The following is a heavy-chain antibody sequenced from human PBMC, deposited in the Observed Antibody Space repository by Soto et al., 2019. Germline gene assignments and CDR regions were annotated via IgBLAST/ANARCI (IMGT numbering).Heavy chain of an antibody. CDR3: ARGGTVSTA. Sequence: VQLVESGGGLVQPGGSLRLSCAASGFSISTPSMNWVRQAPGKGLEWVSFISSGNNAIYYADSVKGRFKISRDIAKNSVYLQMNSLGAEDTADYYCARGGTVSTAWGQGTRVTVSS. CDR1: GFSISTPS. CDR2: ISSGNNAI. D-gene: IGHD4-4*01. V-gene: IGHV3-48*01. J-gene: IGHJ5*02.